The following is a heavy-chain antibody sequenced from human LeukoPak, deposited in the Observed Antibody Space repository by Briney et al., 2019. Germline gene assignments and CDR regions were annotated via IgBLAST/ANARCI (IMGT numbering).Heavy chain of an antibody. V-gene: IGHV3-21*01. CDR2: ISASGSYI. CDR3: ARDSPGTTASDY. D-gene: IGHD1-1*01. J-gene: IGHJ4*02. Sequence: GRPLRLSCAASGFTFDTYRMNWVRQAPGKGLEWVSSISASGSYIYYADSLKGRFTISRDNTKNSLFLQMNSLRAEDTAVYYCARDSPGTTASDYWGQGTLVTVSS. CDR1: GFTFDTYR.